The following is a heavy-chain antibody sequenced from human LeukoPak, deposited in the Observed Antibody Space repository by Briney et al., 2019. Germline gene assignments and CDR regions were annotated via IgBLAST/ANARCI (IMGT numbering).Heavy chain of an antibody. CDR3: AKYGGSGWVIDY. CDR1: GGSIRSDY. CDR2: LSHSGST. D-gene: IGHD6-19*01. V-gene: IGHV4-59*08. J-gene: IGHJ4*02. Sequence: SETLSLTCTVSGGSIRSDYWCWIRQSPGKGLEWIGYLSHSGSTGYNPSLQSRASISGDTSGNQFSLKLTSVTAADTAVYYCAKYGGSGWVIDYWGQGTLVTVSS.